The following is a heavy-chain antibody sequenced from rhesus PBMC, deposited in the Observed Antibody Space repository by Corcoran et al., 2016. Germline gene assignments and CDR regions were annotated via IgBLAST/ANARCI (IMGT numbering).Heavy chain of an antibody. V-gene: IGHV1-111*02. CDR3: ATYCTGSGCYFDY. Sequence: EVQLVQSGAEVKKPGASVKISCKASGYTFTDYYLHWVRQSPRKGLEWMGRVDPEDGEARHAQKFQERVTITADTSTDTAYMELSSLRSEDTAVYYCATYCTGSGCYFDYWGQGVLVTVSS. CDR1: GYTFTDYY. CDR2: VDPEDGEA. D-gene: IGHD2-21*01. J-gene: IGHJ4*01.